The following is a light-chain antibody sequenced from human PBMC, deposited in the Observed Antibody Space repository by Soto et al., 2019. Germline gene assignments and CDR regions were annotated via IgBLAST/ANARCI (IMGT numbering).Light chain of an antibody. Sequence: QYVLTQPPSASGTPGQRVTISCSGSSSNIGSNYVYWYQQLPGTAPKLLIYSNNQRPSGVPDRFSGSKSGTSASLAISGLRSEDEADYYCAAWDDSLSGRYVFGTGTK. V-gene: IGLV1-47*02. CDR1: SSNIGSNY. J-gene: IGLJ1*01. CDR3: AAWDDSLSGRYV. CDR2: SNN.